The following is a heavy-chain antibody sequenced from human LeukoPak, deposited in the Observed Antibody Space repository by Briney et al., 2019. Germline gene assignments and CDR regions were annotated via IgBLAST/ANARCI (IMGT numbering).Heavy chain of an antibody. Sequence: SETLSLTCAVYGGSFSGYYWSWIRQPPGKWLEWIGEINHSGSTNYNPSLKSRVTISVDTSKNQFSLKLSSVTAADTAMYYCARRTWGAADYFDYWGQGTLVTVSS. V-gene: IGHV4-34*01. D-gene: IGHD6-13*01. CDR1: GGSFSGYY. CDR2: INHSGST. CDR3: ARRTWGAADYFDY. J-gene: IGHJ4*02.